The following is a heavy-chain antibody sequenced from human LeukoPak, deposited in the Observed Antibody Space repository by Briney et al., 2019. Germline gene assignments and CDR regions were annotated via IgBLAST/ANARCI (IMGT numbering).Heavy chain of an antibody. Sequence: GGSLRLSCAASGFTFDDYAMHWVRQAPGKGLEWVSLISWDGGSTYYADSVKGRFTISRDNSKNSLYLQMNSLRAEDTALYYCAKDIGYCSGGSCYSSGFDYWGQGTLVTVSS. CDR2: ISWDGGST. J-gene: IGHJ4*02. V-gene: IGHV3-43D*03. CDR1: GFTFDDYA. D-gene: IGHD2-15*01. CDR3: AKDIGYCSGGSCYSSGFDY.